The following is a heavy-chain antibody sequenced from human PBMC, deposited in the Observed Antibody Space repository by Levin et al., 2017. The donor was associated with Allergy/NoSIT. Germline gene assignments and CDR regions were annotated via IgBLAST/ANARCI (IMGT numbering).Heavy chain of an antibody. CDR3: ARGRNAFDI. CDR2: ISAYNGNT. J-gene: IGHJ3*02. Sequence: ASVKVSCKASTYIFTNYGISWVRQAPGQGLEWMGWISAYNGNTNYAQKFQGRVTMTTDTSTSTAYMDLRSLRSDDTAVYYCARGRNAFDIWGQGTMVTVSS. CDR1: TYIFTNYG. V-gene: IGHV1-18*01.